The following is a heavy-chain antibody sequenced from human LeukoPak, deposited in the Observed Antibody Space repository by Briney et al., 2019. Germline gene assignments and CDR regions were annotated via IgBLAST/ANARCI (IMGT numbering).Heavy chain of an antibody. CDR2: IYYSGST. Sequence: PETLSLTCTVSGGSISSSSYYWGWIRQPPGKGLEWIGSIYYSGSTYYNPSLKSRVTISVDTSKNQFSLKLSSVTAADTAVYYCARSHILEWFPDAFDIWGQGTMVTVSS. V-gene: IGHV4-39*07. CDR3: ARSHILEWFPDAFDI. D-gene: IGHD3-3*01. CDR1: GGSISSSSYY. J-gene: IGHJ3*02.